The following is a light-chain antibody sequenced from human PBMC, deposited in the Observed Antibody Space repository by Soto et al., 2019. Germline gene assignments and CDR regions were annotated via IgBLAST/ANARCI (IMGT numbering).Light chain of an antibody. CDR3: EKYGSSPRWT. CDR2: RIS. CDR1: QSVSGY. J-gene: IGKJ1*01. Sequence: EIVLTQSPGTLSLSPGEIATLSCRASQSVSGYLDFFQQKPGQAPRLLLLRISTRAIGVPARFSGSGSGTDFTLTIRRLETEDFAVYCGEKYGSSPRWTFGQGTKVDI. V-gene: IGKV3-20*01.